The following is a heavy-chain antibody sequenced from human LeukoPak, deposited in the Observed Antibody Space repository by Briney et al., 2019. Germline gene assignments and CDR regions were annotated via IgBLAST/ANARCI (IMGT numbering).Heavy chain of an antibody. J-gene: IGHJ4*02. CDR1: GFTFSSYE. D-gene: IGHD3-10*01. V-gene: IGHV3-15*01. CDR2: IKSKTDGGTT. CDR3: TTDPNYYGSGSYLDY. Sequence: GGSLRLSCAASGFTFSSYEMNWVRQAPGKGLEWVGRIKSKTDGGTTDYAAPVKGRFTISRDDSKNTLYLQMNSLKTEDTAVYYCTTDPNYYGSGSYLDYWGQGTLVTASS.